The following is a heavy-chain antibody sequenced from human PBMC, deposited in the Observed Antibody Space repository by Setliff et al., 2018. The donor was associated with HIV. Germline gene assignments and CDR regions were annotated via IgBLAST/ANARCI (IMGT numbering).Heavy chain of an antibody. CDR1: GYTFTDYY. D-gene: IGHD3-3*01. CDR2: INPNSGGT. CDR3: ARGRTNSSYYNFWGAYSSTMDV. V-gene: IGHV1-2*06. Sequence: ASVKVSCKASGYTFTDYYMHWVRQAPGQGLEWMGRINPNSGGTNYAQKFQGRVTMTRDTSISTAYMELSRLRSDDTAVYYCARGRTNSSYYNFWGAYSSTMDVWGHGTTVTVSS. J-gene: IGHJ6*02.